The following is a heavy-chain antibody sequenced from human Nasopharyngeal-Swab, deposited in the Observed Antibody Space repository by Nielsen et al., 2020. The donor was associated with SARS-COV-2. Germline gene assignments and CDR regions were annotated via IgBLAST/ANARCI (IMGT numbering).Heavy chain of an antibody. CDR3: ARDPRGDGYSLFDY. Sequence: GESLKISCAASGLSVTNSHMNWIRQAPGKGLEWVSVIYGGGTTEYADSVRGRFTISRDRSGNTLYLQMNSLRADDTAIYYCARDPRGDGYSLFDYWGQGTEVTVSS. CDR2: IYGGGTT. CDR1: GLSVTNSH. V-gene: IGHV3-53*01. J-gene: IGHJ4*02. D-gene: IGHD5-24*01.